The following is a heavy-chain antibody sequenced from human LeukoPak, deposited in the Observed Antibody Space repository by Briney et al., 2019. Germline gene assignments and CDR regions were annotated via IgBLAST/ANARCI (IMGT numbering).Heavy chain of an antibody. Sequence: GGSLRLSCAASGFTFSDFYMTWIRQAPGKGLEWVSYSSNGGSTIYYADSVKGRFTISRDNAKNSLYLQMNSLRAEDTAVYYCAREARGLSYWGQGTLVTISS. CDR3: AREARGLSY. J-gene: IGHJ4*02. CDR2: SSNGGSTI. CDR1: GFTFSDFY. V-gene: IGHV3-11*01. D-gene: IGHD5-12*01.